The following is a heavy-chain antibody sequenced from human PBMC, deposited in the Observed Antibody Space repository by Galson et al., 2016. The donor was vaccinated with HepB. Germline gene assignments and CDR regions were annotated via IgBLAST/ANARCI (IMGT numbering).Heavy chain of an antibody. Sequence: SLRLSCAASGFTVNSKYINWVRQAPGKGLEWVSVIYSGDRPYYADSVKGRFTISRDNSKNTLYLQMNSLRIEDTAVYYCATAGTYGDYVMDWFDSWGQGTLVTVSS. V-gene: IGHV3-66*02. CDR1: GFTVNSKY. J-gene: IGHJ5*01. CDR2: IYSGDRP. D-gene: IGHD4-17*01. CDR3: ATAGTYGDYVMDWFDS.